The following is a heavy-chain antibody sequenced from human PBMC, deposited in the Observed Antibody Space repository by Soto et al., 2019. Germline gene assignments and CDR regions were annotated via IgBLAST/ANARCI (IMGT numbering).Heavy chain of an antibody. Sequence: RLSCAASGFTFSSYAMSWVRQAPGKGLEWVSAISGSGGSTYYADSVKGRFTISRDNSKNTLYLQMNSLGAEDTAVYYCAKDDPIVGATDYWGQGTLVTVSS. J-gene: IGHJ4*02. CDR3: AKDDPIVGATDY. CDR1: GFTFSSYA. D-gene: IGHD1-26*01. V-gene: IGHV3-23*01. CDR2: ISGSGGST.